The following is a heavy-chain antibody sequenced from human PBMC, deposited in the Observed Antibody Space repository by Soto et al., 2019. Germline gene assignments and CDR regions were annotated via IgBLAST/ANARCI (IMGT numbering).Heavy chain of an antibody. D-gene: IGHD6-19*01. CDR1: GFTFSSYE. CDR3: GKGRRGSGWFVCDY. J-gene: IGHJ4*02. CDR2: ISSSGSTI. V-gene: IGHV3-48*03. Sequence: PGGSLRLSCAASGFTFSSYEMNWVRQAPGKGLEWVSYISSSGSTIYYADSVKGRFTISRDNAKNSLYLQMNSLRAEDTAVYYCGKGRRGSGWFVCDYWGQGELVTVSS.